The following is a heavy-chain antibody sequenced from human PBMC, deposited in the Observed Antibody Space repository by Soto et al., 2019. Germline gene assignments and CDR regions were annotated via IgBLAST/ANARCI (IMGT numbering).Heavy chain of an antibody. CDR1: DACIKSTDFY. CDR3: TRVPRAVVDNRASYLEY. Sequence: VQLQESGPGLVKPSETLSLTCTVSDACIKSTDFYWSGIGQPPGRGLEWIGYIDYSGGTYYNLSLKVAVSISKASSKNQFSLSLNSVAAADAVVYFRTRVPRAVVDNRASYLEYWGKGTLLTVSS. D-gene: IGHD1-1*01. CDR2: IDYSGGT. J-gene: IGHJ4*02. V-gene: IGHV4-30-4*01.